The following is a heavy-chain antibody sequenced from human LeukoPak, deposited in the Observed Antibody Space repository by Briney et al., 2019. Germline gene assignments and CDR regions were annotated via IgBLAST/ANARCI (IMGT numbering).Heavy chain of an antibody. J-gene: IGHJ4*02. D-gene: IGHD1-1*01. CDR2: ISWNSGSI. CDR1: GFTFDDYA. V-gene: IGHV3-9*01. CDR3: ARGTSDARYYFDY. Sequence: GGSLRLSCAASGFTFDDYAMHWVRQAPGKGLEWVSGISWNSGSIGYADSVKGRFTISRDNDKNSLYLQMNSLRAEDTALYYCARGTSDARYYFDYWGQGILVTVSS.